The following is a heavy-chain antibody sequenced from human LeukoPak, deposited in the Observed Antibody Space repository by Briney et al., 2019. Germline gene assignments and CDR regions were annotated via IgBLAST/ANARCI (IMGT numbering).Heavy chain of an antibody. V-gene: IGHV3-21*01. J-gene: IGHJ5*02. CDR2: ISSSSSYI. CDR1: GFSFSKYW. D-gene: IGHD6-13*01. CDR3: ARDRYSSSWYVHWFDP. Sequence: GGSLRLSCTASGFSFSKYWMSWVRQAPGKGLEWVSSISSSSSYIYYADSVKGRFTISRDNAKNSLYLQMNSLRAEDTAVYYCARDRYSSSWYVHWFDPWGQGTLVTVSS.